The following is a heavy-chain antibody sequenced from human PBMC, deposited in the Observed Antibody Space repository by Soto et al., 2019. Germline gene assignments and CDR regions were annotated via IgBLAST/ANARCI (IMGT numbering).Heavy chain of an antibody. J-gene: IGHJ4*02. CDR2: IRGDGTDI. V-gene: IGHV3-43*01. D-gene: IGHD2-21*01. CDR3: AKERDCGGVCFYFDF. CDR1: GFDFNRFT. Sequence: EVPLVQSGGRVVPPGGSLRISCAASGFDFNRFTMHWVRQTPERGLEWVSYIRGDGTDIRYADSVRGRFTISRDNTKNSLYLQMYSLTTEDTALYYCAKERDCGGVCFYFDFWGQGALVTVSS.